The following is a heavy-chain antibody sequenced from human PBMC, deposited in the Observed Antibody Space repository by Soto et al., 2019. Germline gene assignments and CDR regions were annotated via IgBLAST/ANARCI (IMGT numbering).Heavy chain of an antibody. D-gene: IGHD2-15*01. CDR3: ARDKVVGDAFDI. CDR1: GFTFSSYA. Sequence: QVQLVESGGGVVQPGRSLRLSCAASGFTFSSYAMHWVRQAPGKGLEWVAVMSYDGSNKYYADSVKGRFNISRDNSKNTLYLQMNSLRAEDTAVYYCARDKVVGDAFDIWGQGTMVTVSS. CDR2: MSYDGSNK. J-gene: IGHJ3*02. V-gene: IGHV3-30-3*01.